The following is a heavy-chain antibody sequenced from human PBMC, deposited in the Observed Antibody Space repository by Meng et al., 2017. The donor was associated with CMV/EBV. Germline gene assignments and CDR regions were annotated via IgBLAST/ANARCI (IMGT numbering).Heavy chain of an antibody. J-gene: IGHJ6*02. CDR3: ARDSRDYDFWSGRRRYYYYGMDV. V-gene: IGHV3-21*01. Sequence: GGSLRLSCAASGFTFSSYSMNWVRQAPGKGLELVSSISSSSSYIYYADSVKGRFTISRDNAKNSLYLQMNSLRAEDTAVYYCARDSRDYDFWSGRRRYYYYGMDVWGQGTTVTVSS. CDR2: ISSSSSYI. CDR1: GFTFSSYS. D-gene: IGHD3-3*01.